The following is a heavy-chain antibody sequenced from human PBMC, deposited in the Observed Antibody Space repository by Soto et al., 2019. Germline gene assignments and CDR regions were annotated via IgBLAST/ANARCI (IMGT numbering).Heavy chain of an antibody. J-gene: IGHJ5*01. Sequence: SETLSLTCSVSGDSISSLDYFWAWIRQPPGQALEYIGYIYKSATTYYNPSFESRVAISVDTSKSQFSLNVTSVTAADTAVYFCARGRYCLTGRCFPNWFDSWGEGALVTVSA. CDR1: GDSISSLDYF. CDR3: ARGRYCLTGRCFPNWFDS. V-gene: IGHV4-30-4*01. D-gene: IGHD7-27*01. CDR2: IYKSATT.